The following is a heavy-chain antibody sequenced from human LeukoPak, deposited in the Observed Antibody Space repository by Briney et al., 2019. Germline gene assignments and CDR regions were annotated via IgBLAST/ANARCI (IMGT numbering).Heavy chain of an antibody. CDR1: GFTFSSYA. Sequence: PGGSLRLSCAASGFTFSSYAMSWVRQAPGKGLEWVSAISGSGGSTYYADSVKGRFTISRDNSKNTLYLQMNSLRAEDTAVYYCAKVPLSSSGWDREYYFDYWGQGTLVTVSS. CDR3: AKVPLSSSGWDREYYFDY. CDR2: ISGSGGST. V-gene: IGHV3-23*01. J-gene: IGHJ4*02. D-gene: IGHD6-19*01.